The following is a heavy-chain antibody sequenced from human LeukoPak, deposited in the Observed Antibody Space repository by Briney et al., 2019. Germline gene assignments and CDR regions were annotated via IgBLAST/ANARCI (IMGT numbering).Heavy chain of an antibody. D-gene: IGHD4/OR15-4a*01. CDR1: GFTFSSYA. Sequence: GGSLRLSCAASGFTFSSYAMSWVRQAPGKGLEWVSAFSGSGGSTYYADSVKGRFTISRDNSKNTLFLQMNSLRAEDTAVYYCARSGLSRFDYWGQGTLVTVSS. J-gene: IGHJ4*02. V-gene: IGHV3-23*01. CDR2: FSGSGGST. CDR3: ARSGLSRFDY.